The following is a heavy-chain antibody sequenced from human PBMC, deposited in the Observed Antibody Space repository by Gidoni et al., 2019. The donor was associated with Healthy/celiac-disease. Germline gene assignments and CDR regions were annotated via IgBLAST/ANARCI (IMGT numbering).Heavy chain of an antibody. CDR1: GGSISSYY. J-gene: IGHJ4*02. V-gene: IGHV4-59*01. CDR2: IYYSGST. D-gene: IGHD3-3*01. Sequence: QVQLQESGPGLVKPSETLSLTCTVPGGSISSYYWSWIRQPPGKGLEWLGYIYYSGSTNYNPYLKSRVTISVDTSKNQFSLKLSSVTAADTAVYYCARFSIFGVGYWGQGTLVTVSS. CDR3: ARFSIFGVGY.